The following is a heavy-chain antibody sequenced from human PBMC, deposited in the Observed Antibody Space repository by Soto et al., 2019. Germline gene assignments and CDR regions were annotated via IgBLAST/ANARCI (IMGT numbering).Heavy chain of an antibody. CDR1: GFTFSSYA. J-gene: IGHJ4*02. V-gene: IGHV3-23*01. D-gene: IGHD6-13*01. CDR3: ATTSSSSWYGFDY. CDR2: ISGSGGST. Sequence: EVQLLESGGGLVQPGGSLRLSCAASGFTFSSYAMSWVRQAPGKGLEWVSAISGSGGSTYYADSVKGRFTISRDNSKNTLYLQMNSLRAEDTAVYYCATTSSSSWYGFDYWGQGTLVTVSS.